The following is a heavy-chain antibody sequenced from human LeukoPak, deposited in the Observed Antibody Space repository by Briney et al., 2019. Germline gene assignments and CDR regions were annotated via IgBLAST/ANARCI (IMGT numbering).Heavy chain of an antibody. CDR3: ARIPLYYYDSSGYYGVFGFDY. CDR1: GGSVSSGSYY. D-gene: IGHD3-22*01. J-gene: IGHJ4*02. Sequence: KTSETLSLTCTVSGGSVSSGSYYWSWIRQPPGKGLEWIGYIYYSGSTNYNPSPKSRVTISVDTSKNQFSLKLSSVTAADTAVYYCARIPLYYYDSSGYYGVFGFDYWGQGTLVTVSS. CDR2: IYYSGST. V-gene: IGHV4-61*01.